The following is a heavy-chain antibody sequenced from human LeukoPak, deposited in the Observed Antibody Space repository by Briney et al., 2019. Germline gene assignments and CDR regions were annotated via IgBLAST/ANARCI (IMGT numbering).Heavy chain of an antibody. CDR1: GGSISSSNYY. D-gene: IGHD1-26*01. Sequence: SETLSLTCTVSGGSISSSNYYWGWIRQPPGKGLEWIGTISYTGSTYYNPSLKSRLTISIDTSKNQFSLKLSSVTAADTAVYYCARGGVGATTYVWFDPWGQGTLVTVSS. CDR3: ARGGVGATTYVWFDP. CDR2: ISYTGST. V-gene: IGHV4-39*01. J-gene: IGHJ5*02.